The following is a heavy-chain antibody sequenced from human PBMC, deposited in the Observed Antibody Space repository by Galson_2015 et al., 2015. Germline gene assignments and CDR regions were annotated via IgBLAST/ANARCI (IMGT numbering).Heavy chain of an antibody. CDR2: LSGSGGST. V-gene: IGHV3-23*01. Sequence: SLRLSCAASGFTFSSYAMSWVRQAPGTGLEWVSALSGSGGSTYYADSVKGRFTISRDNSKNTLYLQMNSLRAEDTAVYYCAKSRGHYYDSSGLDLWGRGTLVTVSS. CDR3: AKSRGHYYDSSGLDL. CDR1: GFTFSSYA. D-gene: IGHD3-22*01. J-gene: IGHJ2*01.